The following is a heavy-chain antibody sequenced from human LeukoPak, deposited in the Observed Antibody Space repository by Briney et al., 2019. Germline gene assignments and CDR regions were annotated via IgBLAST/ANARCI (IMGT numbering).Heavy chain of an antibody. CDR3: AKRGVTMIVVVTQSPYYFDY. V-gene: IGHV3-23*01. J-gene: IGHJ4*02. Sequence: GGSLRLSCAASGFTFSSYGMSWVRQAPGKGLEWVSAISGSGGSTYYADSVKGRFTISRDNSKNTLYLQMSSLRAEDTAVYYCAKRGVTMIVVVTQSPYYFDYWGQGTLVTVSS. D-gene: IGHD3-22*01. CDR2: ISGSGGST. CDR1: GFTFSSYG.